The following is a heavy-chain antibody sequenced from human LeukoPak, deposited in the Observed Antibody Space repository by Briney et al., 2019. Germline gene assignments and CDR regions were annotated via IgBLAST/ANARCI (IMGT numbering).Heavy chain of an antibody. Sequence: ASGQFSCKASGYTFTGYYMPWVRQAPGQGRGWMGWINHNSGGTNYAQKFQGRVTMTRDTSINTAYMELSRLRSDDTAVYYCARVLVGTSYFDYWGQGTLVTVSS. D-gene: IGHD2-15*01. CDR2: INHNSGGT. J-gene: IGHJ4*02. V-gene: IGHV1-2*02. CDR3: ARVLVGTSYFDY. CDR1: GYTFTGYY.